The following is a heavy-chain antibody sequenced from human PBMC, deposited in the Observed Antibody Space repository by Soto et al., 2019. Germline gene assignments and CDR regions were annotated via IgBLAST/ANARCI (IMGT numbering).Heavy chain of an antibody. CDR3: ARPYTGYSYGPVGY. CDR2: IDPSDSQT. CDR1: GYSFAGYW. V-gene: IGHV5-10-1*01. D-gene: IGHD5-18*01. Sequence: GESLQISCKGSGYSFAGYWITWVRQKPGKGLEWMGRIDPSDSQTYYSPSFRGHVTISATKSITTVFLQWSSLGASDTAMYYCARPYTGYSYGPVGYWGQGTLVTVSS. J-gene: IGHJ4*02.